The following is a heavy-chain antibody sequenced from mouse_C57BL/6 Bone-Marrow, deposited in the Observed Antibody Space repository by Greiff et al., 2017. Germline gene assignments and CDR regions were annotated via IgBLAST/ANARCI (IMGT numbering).Heavy chain of an antibody. V-gene: IGHV1-19*01. CDR1: GYTFTDYY. CDR2: INPYNGGT. CDR3: ARWGYYYAMDY. J-gene: IGHJ4*01. Sequence: VQLKESGPVLVKPGASVKMSCKASGYTFTDYYMNWVKQSHGKSLEWIGVINPYNGGTSYNQKFKGKATLTVDKSSSTAYMELNSLTSEDSAVYYCARWGYYYAMDYWGQGTSVTVSS.